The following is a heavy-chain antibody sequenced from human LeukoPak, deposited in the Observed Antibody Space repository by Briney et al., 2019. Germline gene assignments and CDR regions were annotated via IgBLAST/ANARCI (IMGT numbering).Heavy chain of an antibody. CDR3: AKDRAFGQFLWGNDY. CDR2: IRNDGSDK. J-gene: IGHJ4*02. Sequence: GGSLRLSCAASGFIFSTYGMHWVRQAPGKGLEWVAFIRNDGSDKYYAVSVKGRFTISRDNSKNTLYLQMNSLRAEDTALYYCAKDRAFGQFLWGNDYWGQGTLATVSS. CDR1: GFIFSTYG. V-gene: IGHV3-30*02. D-gene: IGHD3-10*01.